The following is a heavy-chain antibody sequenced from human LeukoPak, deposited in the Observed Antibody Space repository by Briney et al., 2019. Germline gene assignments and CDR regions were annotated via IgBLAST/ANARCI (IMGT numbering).Heavy chain of an antibody. J-gene: IGHJ6*03. D-gene: IGHD3-9*01. Sequence: GASVKVSCKASGYTFTGYYMHWVRQAPGQGREWMGWMNPKRGNTGYAQKFQGRVTITRNSSISTAYMELSSLRSEDTAVYYCARIRKTFDWLAVGYYYYMDVWGKGTTVTVSS. CDR3: ARIRKTFDWLAVGYYYYMDV. CDR2: MNPKRGNT. V-gene: IGHV1-8*03. CDR1: GYTFTGYY.